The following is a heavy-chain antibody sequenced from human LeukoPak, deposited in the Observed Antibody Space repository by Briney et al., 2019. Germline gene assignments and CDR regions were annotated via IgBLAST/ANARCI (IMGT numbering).Heavy chain of an antibody. CDR1: GFSFSTYA. J-gene: IGHJ4*02. V-gene: IGHV3-30*14. CDR2: ISSDGNSD. CDR3: ARGRGGNYYNYFDY. Sequence: GGSLRLSCAASGFSFSTYALHWVRQAPGKGLEWLAVISSDGNSDFYAGSVRGRFTISRDNSQNSLSLQMSSLKTEDTAVYYCARGRGGNYYNYFDYWGQGTLVTVSS. D-gene: IGHD2-15*01.